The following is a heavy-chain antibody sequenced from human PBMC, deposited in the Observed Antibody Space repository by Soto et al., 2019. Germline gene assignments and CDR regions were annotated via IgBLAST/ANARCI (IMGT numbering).Heavy chain of an antibody. D-gene: IGHD4-17*01. CDR3: ARGATVTQYDY. J-gene: IGHJ4*02. CDR1: GVAFSSGSFY. V-gene: IGHV4-61*01. CDR2: GSYSGTT. Sequence: PSETLSLTCTVSGVAFSSGSFYWAWIRQPPGKGMEWIGFGSYSGTTNYKPSLKSRVTISVDTSRRQISLKVSSLTAEDTAVYYCARGATVTQYDYWGQGTLVTVSS.